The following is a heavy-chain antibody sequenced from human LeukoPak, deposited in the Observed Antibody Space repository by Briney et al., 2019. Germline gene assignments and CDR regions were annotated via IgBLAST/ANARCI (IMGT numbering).Heavy chain of an antibody. CDR2: ISDNGGET. CDR3: ATDRERDPSVYYLV. Sequence: GGSLRLSCAASGFTFSSYSMSWVRQAPEKGLEWIPTISDNGGETYYADSVKGRFAISRDNSKNTLFLQMNSLRAEDSAVYYCATDRERDPSVYYLVGGQGTLITVSS. CDR1: GFTFSSYS. J-gene: IGHJ4*02. D-gene: IGHD3-22*01. V-gene: IGHV3-23*01.